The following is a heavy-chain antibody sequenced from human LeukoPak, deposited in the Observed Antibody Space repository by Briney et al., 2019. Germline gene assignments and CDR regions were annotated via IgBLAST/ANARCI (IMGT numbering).Heavy chain of an antibody. CDR1: GFTFSSYF. J-gene: IGHJ4*02. D-gene: IGHD5-18*01. CDR2: ISGSGGKT. V-gene: IGHV3-23*01. Sequence: PGGSLRLSCAASGFTFSSYFMSWVRQAPGKGLEWVSSISGSGGKTYYTDSVKGRFTISRDNSKNMLYLQMNSLRAEDKAVYYCVKDGGYSYGGYFDYWGQGTLVTVSS. CDR3: VKDGGYSYGGYFDY.